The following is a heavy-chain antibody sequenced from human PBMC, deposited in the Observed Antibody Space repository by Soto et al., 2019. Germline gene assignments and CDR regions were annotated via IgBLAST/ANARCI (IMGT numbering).Heavy chain of an antibody. V-gene: IGHV4-4*02. CDR3: ARSFKSRSHYYYYGMDV. CDR2: IYHSGST. J-gene: IGHJ6*02. CDR1: GCSISSSNW. Sequence: KSXETLSLTCAVSGCSISSSNWWSWVRQPPVKWLEWIGEIYHSGSTNYNPSLKSRVTISVDKSKNQFSLKLSSVTAADTAVYYCARSFKSRSHYYYYGMDVWGQGTTVTVSS.